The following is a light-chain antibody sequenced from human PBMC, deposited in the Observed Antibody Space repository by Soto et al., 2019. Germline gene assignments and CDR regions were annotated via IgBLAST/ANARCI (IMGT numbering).Light chain of an antibody. CDR1: SSNIGAGYD. J-gene: IGLJ3*02. Sequence: QPVLTQPPSVSGAPGQRVTISCTGSSSNIGAGYDVHWYQQSPGTAPKLLIYGNTNRPSGVPDRFSGSKSGTSASLAIAGLQADDEADYYCQSFDSSLSARVFGGGTKLTVL. CDR3: QSFDSSLSARV. V-gene: IGLV1-40*01. CDR2: GNT.